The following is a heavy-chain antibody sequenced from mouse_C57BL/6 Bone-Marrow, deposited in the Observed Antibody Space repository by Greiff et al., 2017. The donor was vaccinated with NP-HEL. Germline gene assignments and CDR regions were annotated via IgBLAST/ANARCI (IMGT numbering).Heavy chain of an antibody. CDR3: ARDLLGFAY. CDR2: IYPRSGNT. CDR1: GYTFTSYG. Sequence: VQRVESGAELARPGASVKLSCKASGYTFTSYGISWVKQRTGQGLEWIGEIYPRSGNTYYNEKFKGKATLTADKSSSTAYMELRSLTSEDSAVYFCARDLLGFAYWGQGTLVTVSA. V-gene: IGHV1-81*01. J-gene: IGHJ3*01. D-gene: IGHD2-10*01.